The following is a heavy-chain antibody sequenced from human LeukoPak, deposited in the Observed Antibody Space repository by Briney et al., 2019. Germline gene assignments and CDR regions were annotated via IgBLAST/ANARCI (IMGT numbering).Heavy chain of an antibody. J-gene: IGHJ4*02. Sequence: ASVKVSCKASGYTFTGYYIHWVRQAPGQGLECMGWINPNSGGTNYAQKFQGRVTITTDESTSTAYMELSSLRSEDTAVYYCARESIAVAGRIFDYWGQGTLVTVSS. V-gene: IGHV1-2*02. CDR1: GYTFTGYY. CDR3: ARESIAVAGRIFDY. CDR2: INPNSGGT. D-gene: IGHD6-19*01.